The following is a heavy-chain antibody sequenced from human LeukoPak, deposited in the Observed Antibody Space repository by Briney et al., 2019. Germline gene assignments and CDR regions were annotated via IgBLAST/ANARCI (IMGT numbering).Heavy chain of an antibody. CDR2: MNPNSGNT. V-gene: IGHV1-8*01. J-gene: IGHJ6*02. CDR3: ATGYYDSSGYYTYYYYYGMDV. CDR1: GYTFTSYD. D-gene: IGHD3-22*01. Sequence: ASVTVSCTASGYTFTSYDINWVRQAPGQGLEWMGWMNPNSGNTGYAQTFQGRVTMTRNTSISTAYMELSSLRSEDTAVYYCATGYYDSSGYYTYYYYYGMDVWGQGTTVTVSS.